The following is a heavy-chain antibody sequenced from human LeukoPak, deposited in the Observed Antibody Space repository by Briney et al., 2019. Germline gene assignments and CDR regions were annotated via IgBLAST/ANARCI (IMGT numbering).Heavy chain of an antibody. V-gene: IGHV1-46*01. CDR2: INPSGDST. Sequence: ASVKVSCKASGYTFTSYYMHWVRQAPGQGLEWMGIINPSGDSTSYAQKFQGRVTMTRDTSTSTVYMELSSLRSEDTAVYYCARGEVAGPRVAYYYGMDVWGQGTTVTVSS. J-gene: IGHJ6*02. CDR1: GYTFTSYY. D-gene: IGHD6-19*01. CDR3: ARGEVAGPRVAYYYGMDV.